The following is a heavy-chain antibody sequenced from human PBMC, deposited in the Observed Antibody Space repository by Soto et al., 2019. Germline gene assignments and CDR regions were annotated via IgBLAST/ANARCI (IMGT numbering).Heavy chain of an antibody. CDR1: GFTFSSYW. D-gene: IGHD3-22*01. CDR3: ARGDSDYSYAGVSY. CDR2: IQHDGRET. V-gene: IGHV3-7*03. J-gene: IGHJ4*02. Sequence: GGSLRLSCGASGFTFSSYWMSWVRQAPGKALECVANIQHDGRETFYVDSVKGRFTISRDNSNNTLYLQMDRLGVEDTAVYYCARGDSDYSYAGVSYWGAGAMLTVST.